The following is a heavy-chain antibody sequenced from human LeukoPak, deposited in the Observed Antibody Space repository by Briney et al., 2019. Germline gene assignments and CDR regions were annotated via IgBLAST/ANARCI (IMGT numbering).Heavy chain of an antibody. CDR2: ISSSSSTI. CDR3: AKDPVSWLRADAFDI. V-gene: IGHV3-48*01. CDR1: GFTFSSYS. D-gene: IGHD5-12*01. J-gene: IGHJ3*02. Sequence: GGSLRLSCAASGFTFSSYSMNWVRQAPGKGLEWVSYISSSSSTIYYADSVKGRFTISRDNSKNTLYLQMNSLRAEDTAVYYCAKDPVSWLRADAFDIWGQGTMVTVSS.